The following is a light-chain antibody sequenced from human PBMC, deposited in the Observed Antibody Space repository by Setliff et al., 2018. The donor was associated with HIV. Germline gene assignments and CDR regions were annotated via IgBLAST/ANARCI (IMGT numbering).Light chain of an antibody. Sequence: QSVLTQPPSVSGAPGQRVTISCTGSSANIGAGYDVHWYQHLPGTAPKLVIYGNINRPSGVPDRFSGSKSGTSASLAITGLQAEDEADYYCQSYDSSLSAYVFGSGTKGTV. CDR2: GNI. CDR1: SANIGAGYD. CDR3: QSYDSSLSAYV. J-gene: IGLJ1*01. V-gene: IGLV1-40*01.